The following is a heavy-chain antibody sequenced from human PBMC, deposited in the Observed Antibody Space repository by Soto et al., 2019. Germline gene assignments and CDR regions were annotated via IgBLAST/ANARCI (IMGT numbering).Heavy chain of an antibody. CDR1: GGSISSTSDC. CDR3: ARLFYISGWIRPPRGEDS. J-gene: IGHJ4*02. CDR2: LYFGRNT. D-gene: IGHD6-19*01. Sequence: SETLSLTCTVSGGSISSTSDCWGWFRQPPGKGLEWIGSLYFGRNTYSNPSLKSRVTISVDTSENQFSLKLLSVTAADTASYYCARLFYISGWIRPPRGEDSWGQGTLVTVSS. V-gene: IGHV4-39*01.